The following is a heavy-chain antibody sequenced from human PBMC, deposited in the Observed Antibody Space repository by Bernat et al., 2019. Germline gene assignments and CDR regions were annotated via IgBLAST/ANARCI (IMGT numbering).Heavy chain of an antibody. D-gene: IGHD5-12*01. V-gene: IGHV1-18*01. Sequence: QVQLVQSGAEVKKPGASVKVSCKASGYTFTRYGISWVRQAPGQGLEWMGWISAYNGNTNYAQKLQGRVTMTTDTSTSTAYMELRSLRSDDTTVYYCARDRPLPRYSGYDLSYWGQGTLVTVSS. CDR1: GYTFTRYG. CDR2: ISAYNGNT. J-gene: IGHJ4*02. CDR3: ARDRPLPRYSGYDLSY.